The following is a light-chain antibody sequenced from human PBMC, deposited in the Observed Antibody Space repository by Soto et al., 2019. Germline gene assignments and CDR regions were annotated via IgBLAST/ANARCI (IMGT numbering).Light chain of an antibody. V-gene: IGLV2-23*01. CDR1: SSDVGSYNL. CDR2: EGD. Sequence: QSVLTQPASVSGSPGQSITISCTGTSSDVGSYNLVSWYQQHPGKAPKLMIYEGDKRPSGVSSRFSGSKSGYTASLTISWLQAEDEADYYCCTYSGRSTLIFGGGTKVTVL. CDR3: CTYSGRSTLI. J-gene: IGLJ2*01.